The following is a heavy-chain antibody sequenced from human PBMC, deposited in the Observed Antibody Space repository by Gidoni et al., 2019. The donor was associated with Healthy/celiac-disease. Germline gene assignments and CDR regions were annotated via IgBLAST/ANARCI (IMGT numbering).Heavy chain of an antibody. J-gene: IGHJ4*02. V-gene: IGHV4-4*02. D-gene: IGHD3-16*01. CDR3: ASRLGEDYVWGSTRGGFDY. CDR1: GGSISSSNW. Sequence: QVQLQESGPGLVKPSGTLSLTCAVSGGSISSSNWWIWVRQPPGKGLEWIGEIYHSGSTNYNPSLKSRVTISVDKSKNQFSLKLSSVTAADTAVYYCASRLGEDYVWGSTRGGFDYWGQGTLVTVS. CDR2: IYHSGST.